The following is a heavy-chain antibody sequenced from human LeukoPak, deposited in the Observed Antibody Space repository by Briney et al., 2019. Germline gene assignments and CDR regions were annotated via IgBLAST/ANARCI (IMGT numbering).Heavy chain of an antibody. D-gene: IGHD6-19*01. CDR2: INWNGGIT. J-gene: IGHJ4*02. Sequence: GGSLRLSCLASGFTFGDYGMSWVRQAPGKGLEWVSGINWNGGITVYADSVKGRFTISRDNAKNSLYLQVNSLRAEDTALYYCARDGTYSSGWYDFDHWGQGTLVTVSS. V-gene: IGHV3-20*04. CDR1: GFTFGDYG. CDR3: ARDGTYSSGWYDFDH.